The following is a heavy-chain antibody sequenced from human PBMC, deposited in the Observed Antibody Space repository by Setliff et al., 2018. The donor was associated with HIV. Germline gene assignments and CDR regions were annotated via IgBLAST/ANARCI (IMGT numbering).Heavy chain of an antibody. D-gene: IGHD5-12*01. Sequence: SVKVSCKASGGSFTTYGIHWVRQAPGQGLEWMGGIIPIASVTNYSQKFQDRLTITADESTTTVYMDMSSLRSEDTARYYCARGPLYGYDRGYFDYWGQGTLVTVSS. CDR3: ARGPLYGYDRGYFDY. V-gene: IGHV1-69*10. CDR2: IIPIASVT. CDR1: GGSFTTYG. J-gene: IGHJ4*02.